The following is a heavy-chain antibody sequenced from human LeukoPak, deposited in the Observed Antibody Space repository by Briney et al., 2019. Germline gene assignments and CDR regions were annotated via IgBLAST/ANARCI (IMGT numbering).Heavy chain of an antibody. CDR3: AKDPNGDYVGTFDM. CDR2: ISGNGGRT. CDR1: GFTFNNYG. V-gene: IGHV3-23*01. J-gene: IGHJ3*02. D-gene: IGHD4-17*01. Sequence: GGSLRLSCAASGFTFNNYGMSWVRLAPGKGLEWVSFISGNGGRTDYAESVKGRFTISRDNSKKMVYLQMNSLRDEDTATYYCAKDPNGDYVGTFDMWGQGTMVTVSS.